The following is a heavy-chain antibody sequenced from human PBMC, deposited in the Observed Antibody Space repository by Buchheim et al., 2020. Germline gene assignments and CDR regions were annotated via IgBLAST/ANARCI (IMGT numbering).Heavy chain of an antibody. CDR1: GFTFSSYG. D-gene: IGHD3-22*01. CDR3: AKDSLSYYYDSSGYLFY. V-gene: IGHV3-30*18. Sequence: QVQLVESGGGVVQPGRSLRLSCAASGFTFSSYGMHWVRQAPGKGLEWVAVISYDGSNKYYADSVKGRFTISRDNSKNTLYLQMNSLRAEDTAVYYCAKDSLSYYYDSSGYLFYWGQGTL. J-gene: IGHJ4*02. CDR2: ISYDGSNK.